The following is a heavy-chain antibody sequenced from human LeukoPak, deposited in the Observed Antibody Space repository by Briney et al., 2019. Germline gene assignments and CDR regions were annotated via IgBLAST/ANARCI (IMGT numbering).Heavy chain of an antibody. V-gene: IGHV3-23*01. D-gene: IGHD6-19*01. Sequence: PGGSRRLSCVASGFTFSSNVMIWVRQAPGKGLEWVSSIPASGGSTYYADSVKGRFTISRDNSKNSLYLQMNSLRAEDMAVYYCAKESSGGWYFDYWGQGTLVTVSS. CDR1: GFTFSSNV. CDR3: AKESSGGWYFDY. CDR2: IPASGGST. J-gene: IGHJ4*02.